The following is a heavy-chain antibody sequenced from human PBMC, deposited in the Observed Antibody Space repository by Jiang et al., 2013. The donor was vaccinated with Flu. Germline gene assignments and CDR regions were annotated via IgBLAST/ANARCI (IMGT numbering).Heavy chain of an antibody. CDR1: GGTFSSYA. D-gene: IGHD4-17*01. Sequence: VQLLESGAEVKKPGSSVKVSCKASGGTFSSYAISWVRQAPGQGLEWMGGIIPIFGTANYAQKFQGRVTITADESTSTAYMELSSLRSEDTAVYYCARVPYGDPLHAHFDYWGQGTLVTVSS. V-gene: IGHV1-69*01. CDR2: IIPIFGTA. J-gene: IGHJ4*02. CDR3: ARVPYGDPLHAHFDY.